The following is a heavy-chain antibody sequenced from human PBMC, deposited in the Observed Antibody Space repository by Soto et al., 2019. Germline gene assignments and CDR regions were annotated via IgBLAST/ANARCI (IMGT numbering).Heavy chain of an antibody. V-gene: IGHV4-4*02. D-gene: IGHD3-10*01. J-gene: IGHJ4*02. Sequence: PSETLSLTCAVSGGSISSSNWWSWVRQPPGKGLEWIGEIYHSGSTNYNPSLKSRLTISIDKSKNQFSLKLTSVTAADTAVYYCAADYGSGSYYVRGYFDYWGQGTLVTVSS. CDR2: IYHSGST. CDR1: GGSISSSNW. CDR3: AADYGSGSYYVRGYFDY.